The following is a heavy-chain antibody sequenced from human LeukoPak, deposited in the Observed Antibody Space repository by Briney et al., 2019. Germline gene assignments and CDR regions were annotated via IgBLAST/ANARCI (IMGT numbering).Heavy chain of an antibody. CDR2: IYYSGST. V-gene: IGHV4-59*08. CDR1: GGSISSYY. Sequence: SETLSLTCTVSGGSISSYYWSWIRQPPGKGLVWIGYIYYSGSTNYNPSLKSRVTISVDTSKNQFSLKLSSVTAADTAVYYCARGPLWTFDYWGQGTLVTVSS. J-gene: IGHJ4*02. D-gene: IGHD3-10*01. CDR3: ARGPLWTFDY.